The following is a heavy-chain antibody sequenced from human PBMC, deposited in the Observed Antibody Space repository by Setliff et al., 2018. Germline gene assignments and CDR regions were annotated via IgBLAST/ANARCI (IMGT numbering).Heavy chain of an antibody. CDR1: GYSFTDYW. CDR2: IYPGNADT. Sequence: PGESLKISCKGSGYSFTDYWIAWVRQTPGKGLEWMGTIYPGNADTRYSPSFQGQVTISRDNVKNSLFLQMNSLRAEDTAVYYCVRGLHWGFDYWGLGTLVTVSS. CDR3: VRGLHWGFDY. D-gene: IGHD7-27*01. J-gene: IGHJ4*02. V-gene: IGHV5-51*01.